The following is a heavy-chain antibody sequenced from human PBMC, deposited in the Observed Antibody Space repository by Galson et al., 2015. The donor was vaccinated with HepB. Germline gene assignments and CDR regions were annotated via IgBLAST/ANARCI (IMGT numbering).Heavy chain of an antibody. CDR3: TRGPYYYDSSAERSVFDI. V-gene: IGHV1-18*01. CDR2: INVYNGNT. CDR1: GYTFTSYG. J-gene: IGHJ3*02. Sequence: ASGYTFTSYGITWVRQAPGQGLEWMGWINVYNGNTNYVERLQGRVTMTTDTSTTTAYMELRSLRSDDTAVYYCTRGPYYYDSSAERSVFDIWGQGTMVTVSS. D-gene: IGHD3-22*01.